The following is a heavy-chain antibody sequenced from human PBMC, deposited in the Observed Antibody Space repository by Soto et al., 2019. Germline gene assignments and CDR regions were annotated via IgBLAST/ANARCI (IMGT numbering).Heavy chain of an antibody. V-gene: IGHV1-8*01. CDR3: ARAWSGSWYYYYGMDV. CDR2: MNPNSGNT. Sequence: ASVKVSCKASGYTFTSYDINWVRQATGQGLEWMGWMNPNSGNTGYAQKFQGRVTMTRNTSISTAYMELSSLRSEDTAVYYCARAWSGSWYYYYGMDVWGQGTTGTVSS. D-gene: IGHD6-13*01. CDR1: GYTFTSYD. J-gene: IGHJ6*02.